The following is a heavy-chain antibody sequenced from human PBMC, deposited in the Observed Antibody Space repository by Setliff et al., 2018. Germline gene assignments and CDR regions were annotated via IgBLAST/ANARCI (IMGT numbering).Heavy chain of an antibody. D-gene: IGHD2-2*01. J-gene: IGHJ6*03. CDR2: IYSSGST. V-gene: IGHV4-4*08. Sequence: SETLSLTCSVSGASISNYYWSWIRQPPGKGLEWIGYIYSSGSTNYNPSLKSRVAISRDTSTNQLSLELRSVTAADTAVYYCAREPTRTGGFYYLDVWGEGTMVTVS. CDR1: GASISNYY. CDR3: AREPTRTGGFYYLDV.